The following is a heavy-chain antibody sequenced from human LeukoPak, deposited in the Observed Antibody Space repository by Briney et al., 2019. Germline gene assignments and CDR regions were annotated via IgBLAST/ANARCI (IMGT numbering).Heavy chain of an antibody. CDR1: GGSISSYY. D-gene: IGHD6-13*01. Sequence: SETPSLTCTVSGGSISSYYWSWIRQPAGKGLEWIGRIYTSGSTNYNPSLKSRVTMSVDTSKNQFSLKLSSVTAADTAVYYCASRAAAGYYYMDVWGKGTTVTVSS. CDR2: IYTSGST. J-gene: IGHJ6*03. CDR3: ASRAAAGYYYMDV. V-gene: IGHV4-4*07.